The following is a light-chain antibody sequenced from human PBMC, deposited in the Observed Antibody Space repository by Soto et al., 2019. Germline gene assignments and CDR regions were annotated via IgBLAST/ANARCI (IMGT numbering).Light chain of an antibody. CDR3: QQYDNLGFT. CDR2: YAS. CDR1: QDISNY. V-gene: IGKV1-33*01. Sequence: DIQMTQSPSSLSASVGDRVTMTCQASQDISNYLNWYQQKPGKAPKLLIYYASNLETGVPSRFSGSGSATDFTFTISSLQPEDIATYYCQQYDNLGFTFGPGTKVDI. J-gene: IGKJ3*01.